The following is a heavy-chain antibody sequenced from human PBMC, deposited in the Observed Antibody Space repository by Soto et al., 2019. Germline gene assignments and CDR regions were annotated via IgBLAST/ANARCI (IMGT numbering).Heavy chain of an antibody. CDR2: ISAYNGNT. CDR3: GRDKVAHSSFCYYGRHRKDFQH. D-gene: IGHD3-22*01. V-gene: IGHV1-18*01. J-gene: IGHJ1*01. CDR1: GYTFTSYG. Sequence: ASVKVSCKASGYTFTSYGISGVRHAPGQGLEWMGWISAYNGNTNYAQKLQGRVTMTTDASTSTAYMELSSLRSEDTAVYYCGRDKVAHSSFCYYGRHRKDFQHRGQRTPVTVS.